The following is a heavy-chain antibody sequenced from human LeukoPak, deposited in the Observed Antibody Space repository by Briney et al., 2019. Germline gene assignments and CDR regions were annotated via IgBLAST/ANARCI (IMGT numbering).Heavy chain of an antibody. CDR3: ARERYSGSYYFDY. D-gene: IGHD1-26*01. J-gene: IGHJ4*02. CDR2: ISGSGGST. V-gene: IGHV3-23*01. Sequence: GGSPRLSCAASGFTFSSYAMSWVRQAPGKGLEWVSAISGSGGSTYYADSVKGRFTISRDNSKNTLYLQMNSLRAEDTAVYYCARERYSGSYYFDYWGQGTLVTVSS. CDR1: GFTFSSYA.